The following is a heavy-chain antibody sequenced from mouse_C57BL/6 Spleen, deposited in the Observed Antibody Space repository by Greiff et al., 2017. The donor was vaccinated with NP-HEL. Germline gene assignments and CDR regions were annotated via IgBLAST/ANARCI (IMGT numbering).Heavy chain of an antibody. J-gene: IGHJ4*01. CDR1: GYTFTSYW. CDR3: ARASVNQYYAMDY. CDR2: IYPGSGST. V-gene: IGHV1-55*01. Sequence: VQLQQPGAELVKPGASVEMSCKASGYTFTSYWITWVKQRPGQGLEWIGDIYPGSGSTNYNEKFKSKATLTVDTSSSTAYMQLSSLTSEDSAVYYCARASVNQYYAMDYWGQGTSVTVSS. D-gene: IGHD2-12*01.